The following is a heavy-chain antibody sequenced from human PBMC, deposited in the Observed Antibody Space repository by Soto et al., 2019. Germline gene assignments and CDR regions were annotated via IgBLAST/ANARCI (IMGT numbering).Heavy chain of an antibody. D-gene: IGHD3-10*01. CDR3: AGLWFGETPEYYFDY. Sequence: PGGSLRLSCAASGFTFSSYAMSWVRQAPGKGLEWVSAISASGGSTYYADSVKGRFTISRDNSKNTLYLQMNSLRAEDTAVYYCAGLWFGETPEYYFDYWGQGTLVTVSS. J-gene: IGHJ4*02. CDR1: GFTFSSYA. V-gene: IGHV3-23*01. CDR2: ISASGGST.